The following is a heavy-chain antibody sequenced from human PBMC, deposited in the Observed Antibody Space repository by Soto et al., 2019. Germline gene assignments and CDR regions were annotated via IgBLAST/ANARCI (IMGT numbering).Heavy chain of an antibody. CDR2: ISYDGSNK. J-gene: IGHJ4*02. D-gene: IGHD5-18*01. V-gene: IGHV3-30-3*01. CDR1: GFTFSSYA. CDR3: ARDPGYSYGYGGDY. Sequence: QVQLVESGGGVVQPGRSLRLSCAASGFTFSSYAMHWVRQAPGKGLEWVAVISYDGSNKYYADSVKGRFTISRENSKNTVYLKMNSLSAEETAVYYCARDPGYSYGYGGDYWGQGTLVTVSS.